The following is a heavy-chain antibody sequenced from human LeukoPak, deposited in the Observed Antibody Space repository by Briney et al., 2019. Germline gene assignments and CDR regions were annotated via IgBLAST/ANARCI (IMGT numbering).Heavy chain of an antibody. CDR2: INPSGGST. J-gene: IGHJ4*02. CDR3: ATVGMVRGVIDDDY. Sequence: GASVKVSCKASGYTFTSYGISWVRQAPGQGLEWMGIINPSGGSTSYAQKFQGRVTMTRDMSTSTVYMELSSLRSEDTAVYYCATVGMVRGVIDDDYWGQGTLVTVSS. D-gene: IGHD3-10*01. V-gene: IGHV1-46*01. CDR1: GYTFTSYG.